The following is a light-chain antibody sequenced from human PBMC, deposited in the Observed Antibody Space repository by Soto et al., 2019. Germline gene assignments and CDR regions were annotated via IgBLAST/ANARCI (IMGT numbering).Light chain of an antibody. Sequence: QSALTQSASVSGSPGQSITISCTGTSSDVGGYKYVSWYQQHPGKAPKLMIYDVNNRPSGVSNRFSGSKSGNTASLTISGLQAEDEADYYCSSYTSSSTLVFGTGTKLTVL. CDR3: SSYTSSSTLV. CDR1: SSDVGGYKY. J-gene: IGLJ1*01. V-gene: IGLV2-14*03. CDR2: DVN.